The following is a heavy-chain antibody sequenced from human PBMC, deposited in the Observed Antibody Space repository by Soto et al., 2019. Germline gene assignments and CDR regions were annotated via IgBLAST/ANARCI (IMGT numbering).Heavy chain of an antibody. D-gene: IGHD1-1*01. CDR3: ARGRYGDY. CDR2: ISAHNGNT. Sequence: QVHLVQSGAEVKKPGASVKVSCKGSGYAFTTYGITWVRQAPGQGLEWMGWISAHNGNTNYAQKLQGRVTVTRDTSTITAYVELRSLRSDDTAVYYCARGRYGDYWGQGALVTVSS. J-gene: IGHJ4*02. CDR1: GYAFTTYG. V-gene: IGHV1-18*01.